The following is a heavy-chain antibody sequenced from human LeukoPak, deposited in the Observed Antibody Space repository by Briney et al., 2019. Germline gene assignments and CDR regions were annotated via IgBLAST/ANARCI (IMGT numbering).Heavy chain of an antibody. V-gene: IGHV3-21*01. J-gene: IGHJ4*02. CDR1: GFTFSSYA. D-gene: IGHD4-17*01. CDR2: ISSCSAYI. CDR3: ARGKSNYGDYVDY. Sequence: AGGSLRLSCAASGFTFSSYAMNWVRQAPGKGLEWVSSISSCSAYIYYADSVKGRFTISRDNAKNSLYLQMNSLRAEDTAVYYCARGKSNYGDYVDYWGQGTLVTVSS.